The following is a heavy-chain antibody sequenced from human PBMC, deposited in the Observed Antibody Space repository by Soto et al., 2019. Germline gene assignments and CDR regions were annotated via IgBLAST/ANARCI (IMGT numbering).Heavy chain of an antibody. CDR1: GFSFSSYV. Sequence: QVQLVESGGGVVQPGRSLRLSCTASGFSFSSYVMHWVRQGPGEGLEWVAGISIDGSSTHYADSVKGRFTISRDNSKNTLYLQMDSLTAEETTVYYCAREEESSGRAGTFHHWGQGTLVTVSS. J-gene: IGHJ1*01. V-gene: IGHV3-30-3*01. CDR2: ISIDGSST. CDR3: AREEESSGRAGTFHH. D-gene: IGHD3-22*01.